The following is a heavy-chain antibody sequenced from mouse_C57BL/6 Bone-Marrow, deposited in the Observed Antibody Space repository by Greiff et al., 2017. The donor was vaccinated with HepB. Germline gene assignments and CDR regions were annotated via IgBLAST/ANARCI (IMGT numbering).Heavy chain of an antibody. V-gene: IGHV1-50*01. J-gene: IGHJ2*01. CDR1: GYTFTSYW. CDR2: IDPSDSYT. D-gene: IGHD2-5*01. CDR3: ARGDYSNSYYFDF. Sequence: VQLQQPGAELVKPGASVKLSCKASGYTFTSYWMQWVKQRPGQGLEWIGEIDPSDSYTNYNQKFKGKATLTVDTSSSTAYMQLSSLTSEDSAVYYCARGDYSNSYYFDFWGQCTTLTVSS.